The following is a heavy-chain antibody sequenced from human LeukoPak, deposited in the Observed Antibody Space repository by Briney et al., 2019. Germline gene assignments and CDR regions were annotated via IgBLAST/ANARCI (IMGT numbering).Heavy chain of an antibody. V-gene: IGHV4-59*08. CDR2: IYYSGST. J-gene: IGHJ3*02. D-gene: IGHD2-8*01. CDR3: ARLESAFCTNGVCYPGAFDI. Sequence: SETLSLTCTGSGGSISSYYWSWIRQPPGKGLEWIGYIYYSGSTNYNPSLKSRVTISVDTSKNQFSLKLSSVTAADTAVYYCARLESAFCTNGVCYPGAFDIWGQGTMVTVSS. CDR1: GGSISSYY.